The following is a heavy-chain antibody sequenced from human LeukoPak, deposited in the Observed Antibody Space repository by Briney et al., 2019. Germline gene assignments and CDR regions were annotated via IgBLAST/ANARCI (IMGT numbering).Heavy chain of an antibody. D-gene: IGHD6-13*01. Sequence: GGSLRLSCAASGFTFSSYGMHWVRQAPGKGLEWVAVISYDGSNKYYADSVKGRFTTSRDNSKNTLYLQMNSLRAEDTAVYYCAVIAAAGPVGFDYWGQGTLVTVSS. CDR2: ISYDGSNK. V-gene: IGHV3-30*03. CDR3: AVIAAAGPVGFDY. CDR1: GFTFSSYG. J-gene: IGHJ4*02.